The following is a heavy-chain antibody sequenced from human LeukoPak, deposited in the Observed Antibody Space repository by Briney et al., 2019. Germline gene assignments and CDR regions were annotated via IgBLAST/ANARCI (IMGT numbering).Heavy chain of an antibody. CDR2: ISGNSGST. CDR3: ARGDPGYSSSWYL. Sequence: GGSLRLSCEASGFTFSSYAMSWVRQAPGKGLEWVSGISGNSGSTYYADSVKGRFTISRDNSKNTLYLQMNSLRAEDTAVYYCARGDPGYSSSWYLWGQGTLVTVSS. J-gene: IGHJ4*02. V-gene: IGHV3-23*01. D-gene: IGHD6-13*01. CDR1: GFTFSSYA.